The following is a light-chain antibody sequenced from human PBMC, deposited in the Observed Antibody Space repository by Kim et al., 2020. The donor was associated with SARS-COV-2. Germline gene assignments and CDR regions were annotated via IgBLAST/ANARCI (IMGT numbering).Light chain of an antibody. CDR1: QLISSY. Sequence: SSPGEGATLSHRASQLISSYLGWYQHKPGQAPRLLIYDASNGATGIPARFSGSGSGTDFTLTISSLEPEDFAVYYCQQRSNWPQYTFGQGTKLEI. CDR2: DAS. V-gene: IGKV3-11*01. CDR3: QQRSNWPQYT. J-gene: IGKJ2*01.